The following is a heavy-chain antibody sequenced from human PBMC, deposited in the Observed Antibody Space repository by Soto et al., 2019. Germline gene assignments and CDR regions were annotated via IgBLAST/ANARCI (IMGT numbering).Heavy chain of an antibody. CDR2: INAGNGNT. CDR1: GYTFTSYA. D-gene: IGHD4-17*01. Sequence: QVQLVQSGAEVKKPGASVKVSCKASGYTFTSYAMHWVRQAPGHRLEWMGWINAGNGNTKYSQKFQGRVTITSDTSASTAYMELSSLRSEDTAVYYCARRAVTTGGAFDIWGQGTMVTVSS. CDR3: ARRAVTTGGAFDI. J-gene: IGHJ3*02. V-gene: IGHV1-3*01.